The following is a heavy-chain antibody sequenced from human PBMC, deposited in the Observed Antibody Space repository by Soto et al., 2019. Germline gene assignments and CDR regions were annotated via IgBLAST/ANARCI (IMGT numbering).Heavy chain of an antibody. D-gene: IGHD3-3*02. J-gene: IGHJ4*02. CDR1: GFTFRSYG. V-gene: IGHV3-33*01. CDR2: IWYDGTNE. Sequence: QVQLVESGGGVVQPGRSLRLSCAASGFTFRSYGMHWVRQAPGKGLEWLAVIWYDGTNEFYADSVKGRFTISRDNAKNTLYLQMNSLRVEDTAVYYCARASHFLREGDDLDYWGQGTLVTVSS. CDR3: ARASHFLREGDDLDY.